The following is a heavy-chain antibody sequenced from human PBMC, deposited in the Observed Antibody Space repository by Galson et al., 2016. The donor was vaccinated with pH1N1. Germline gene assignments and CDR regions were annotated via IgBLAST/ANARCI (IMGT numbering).Heavy chain of an antibody. V-gene: IGHV1-3*01. D-gene: IGHD1-20*01. Sequence: SVKVSCKASGYTFNSYALHWVRQAPGQRLEWMGWIIPGNGNTKFSQKFQDRVVFTRDTSATKVNMELRGLRSEDTAVYFCVRDSFPLNDILTSYLGQFFLHCGQGTLVTVSS. CDR2: IIPGNGNT. CDR1: GYTFNSYA. CDR3: VRDSFPLNDILTSYLGQFFLH. J-gene: IGHJ1*01.